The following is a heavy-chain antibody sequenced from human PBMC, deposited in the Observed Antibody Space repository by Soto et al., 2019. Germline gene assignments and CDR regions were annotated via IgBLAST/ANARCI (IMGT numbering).Heavy chain of an antibody. CDR3: ARVTPKLKSDYDFWSGYYPGYFDY. CDR2: INSDGSST. Sequence: GGSLRLSCAASGFTFSSYWMHWVRQAPGKGLVWVSRINSDGSSTSYADSVKGRFTISRDNAKNTLYLQMNSLRAEDTAVYYCARVTPKLKSDYDFWSGYYPGYFDYWCQGTLGTGSS. J-gene: IGHJ4*02. V-gene: IGHV3-74*01. CDR1: GFTFSSYW. D-gene: IGHD3-3*01.